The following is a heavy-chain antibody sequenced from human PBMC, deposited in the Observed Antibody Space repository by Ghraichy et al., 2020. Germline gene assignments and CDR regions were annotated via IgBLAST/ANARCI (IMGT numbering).Heavy chain of an antibody. CDR2: IDPSDSYT. Sequence: GESLNISCKASGYTFTSYWITWVRQMPGKGLEWMGSIDPSDSYTNYSPSFQGHVTISADKSIDTAYLQWSSLKASDAAFYYCAALRDGYNFLSDYWGQGTLVTVSS. J-gene: IGHJ4*02. CDR1: GYTFTSYW. CDR3: AALRDGYNFLSDY. D-gene: IGHD5-24*01. V-gene: IGHV5-10-1*01.